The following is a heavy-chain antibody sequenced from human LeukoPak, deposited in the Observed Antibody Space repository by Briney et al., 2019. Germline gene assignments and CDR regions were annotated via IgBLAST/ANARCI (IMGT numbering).Heavy chain of an antibody. D-gene: IGHD6-13*01. J-gene: IGHJ4*02. Sequence: GGSLRLSCAASGVTFSSYGLTWVRQAPGKGLEWVSAISGSGGSTYYADSVKGRFTISRDNSKNTLYLQMNSLRAEDTAVYYCAKDLSSSWYYFDYWGQGTLVTVSS. CDR2: ISGSGGST. V-gene: IGHV3-23*01. CDR3: AKDLSSSWYYFDY. CDR1: GVTFSSYG.